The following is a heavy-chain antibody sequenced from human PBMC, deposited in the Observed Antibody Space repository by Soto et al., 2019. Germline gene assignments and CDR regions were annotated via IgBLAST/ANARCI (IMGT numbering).Heavy chain of an antibody. D-gene: IGHD2-15*01. Sequence: GSLRLSCAASGFTVSSKYMNWVRQAPGKGLEWVSIIWSAGLTYYADSVRGRFTISRDISKNILFLQMNNLRAEDSAIYYCARELPPDLWGQGTLVNVS. CDR3: ARELPPDL. CDR1: GFTVSSKY. CDR2: IWSAGLT. J-gene: IGHJ5*02. V-gene: IGHV3-53*01.